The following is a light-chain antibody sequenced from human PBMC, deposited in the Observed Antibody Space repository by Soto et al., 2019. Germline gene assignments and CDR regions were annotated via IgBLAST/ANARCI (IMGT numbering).Light chain of an antibody. CDR3: QTWDTGIRV. CDR1: SGHSNYA. J-gene: IGLJ3*02. Sequence: QPVLTQSPSASASLGASVKLTCTLSSGHSNYAIAWHQQQPEKGPRYLMKLNRDGSHTKGDGIPDRFSGSTSGAERYLTISSLQSEDEADYYCQTWDTGIRVFGGGTKLTVL. V-gene: IGLV4-69*01. CDR2: LNRDGSH.